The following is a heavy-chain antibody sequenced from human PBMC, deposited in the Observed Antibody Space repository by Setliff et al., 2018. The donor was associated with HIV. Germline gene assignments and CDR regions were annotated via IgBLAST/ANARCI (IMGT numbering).Heavy chain of an antibody. D-gene: IGHD2-8*01. CDR3: ARGLPTTGPDF. Sequence: SETLSLTCTVSGGFISTGGYSWSWIRQPPGKGLEWIGYIYYTGTTKYNPSLESRVTISIDMSKNQLSLQLSSVTAADTAVYYCARGLPTTGPDFWGQGTLVTVSS. CDR1: GGFISTGGYS. J-gene: IGHJ4*02. V-gene: IGHV4-61*08. CDR2: IYYTGTT.